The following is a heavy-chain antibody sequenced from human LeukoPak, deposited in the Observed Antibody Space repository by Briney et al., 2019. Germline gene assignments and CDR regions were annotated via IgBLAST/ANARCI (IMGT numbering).Heavy chain of an antibody. D-gene: IGHD3-9*01. J-gene: IGHJ5*02. CDR1: GGTFSSYA. CDR2: IFPILGIA. Sequence: SVKVSCKASGGTFSSYAISWVRQAPGQGLEWMGRIFPILGIANYAQKFQGRVTITADKSTSTAYMELSSLRSEDTAVYYCARSSVYYDILNLWGQGTLVTVSS. CDR3: ARSSVYYDILNL. V-gene: IGHV1-69*04.